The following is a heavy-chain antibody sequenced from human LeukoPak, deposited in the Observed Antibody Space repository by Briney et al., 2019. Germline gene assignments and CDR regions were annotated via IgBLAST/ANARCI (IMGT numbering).Heavy chain of an antibody. CDR1: GFTFSSYG. J-gene: IGHJ5*02. Sequence: PGGSLRLSCAASGFTFSSYGMHWVRQAPGKGLEWVAFIRYDGSNKYYADSVKGRFTISRDNSKNTLYLQMNSLRAEDTAVYYCARVPHGETIFGVVLYWFDPWGQGTLVTVSS. CDR3: ARVPHGETIFGVVLYWFDP. D-gene: IGHD3-3*01. CDR2: IRYDGSNK. V-gene: IGHV3-30*02.